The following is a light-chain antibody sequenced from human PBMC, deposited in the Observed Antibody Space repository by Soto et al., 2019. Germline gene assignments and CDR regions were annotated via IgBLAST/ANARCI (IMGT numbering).Light chain of an antibody. J-gene: IGKJ2*01. CDR3: MQATQFPRT. Sequence: DIVMTQTPLSSPVTLGQPASISCRSSQSLVHSDDGNTYLNWLQQRPGQPPRLLIYKISNRFSGVPDRFSGSGAGTDFTLKISREGAEDVGVYYCMQATQFPRTFGQGTKLEIK. CDR1: QSLVHSDDGNTY. V-gene: IGKV2-24*01. CDR2: KIS.